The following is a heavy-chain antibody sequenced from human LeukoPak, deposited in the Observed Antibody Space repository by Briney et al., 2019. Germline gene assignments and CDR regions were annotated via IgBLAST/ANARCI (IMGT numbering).Heavy chain of an antibody. Sequence: ASVKVSCKASGYTFTSYGINWVRQAPGQGLEWMGWISAYNGNTNYAQKLQGRVTMTTDTSTSTAYMELRSLRSDDTAVYYCASGWELPGAFDYWGEGTLVTVSS. CDR2: ISAYNGNT. V-gene: IGHV1-18*01. D-gene: IGHD1-26*01. CDR1: GYTFTSYG. J-gene: IGHJ4*02. CDR3: ASGWELPGAFDY.